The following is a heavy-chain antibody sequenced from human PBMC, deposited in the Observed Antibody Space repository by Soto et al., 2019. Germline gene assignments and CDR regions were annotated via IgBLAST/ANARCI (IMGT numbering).Heavy chain of an antibody. Sequence: ASVKVSCKASGCTFSSYAISWVRQAPGQGLEWMGGIIPIFGTANYAQKFQGRVTITADESTSTAYMELSSLRSEDTAVYYCAIRPGDNYYYYGMEVWGQGTTVTVSS. CDR2: IIPIFGTA. V-gene: IGHV1-69*13. D-gene: IGHD7-27*01. CDR1: GCTFSSYA. CDR3: AIRPGDNYYYYGMEV. J-gene: IGHJ6*02.